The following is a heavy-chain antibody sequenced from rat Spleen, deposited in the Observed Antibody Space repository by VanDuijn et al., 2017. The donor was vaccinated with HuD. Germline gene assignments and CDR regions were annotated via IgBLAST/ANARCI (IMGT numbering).Heavy chain of an antibody. D-gene: IGHD4-3*01. CDR1: GFALTSNS. Sequence: QVQLKESGPGLVQPSQTLSLTCTVSGFALTSNSVNWVRQPPGKGLEWMGVIWTGGSTGYTSFLKSRLSISRDTSRSQVYLKMNSLQTEDTAMYFCARSTVGAPFAYWGQGTLVTVSS. CDR2: IWTGGST. V-gene: IGHV2-1*01. J-gene: IGHJ3*01. CDR3: ARSTVGAPFAY.